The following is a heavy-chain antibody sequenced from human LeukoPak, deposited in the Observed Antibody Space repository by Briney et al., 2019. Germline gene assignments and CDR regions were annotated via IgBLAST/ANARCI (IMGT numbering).Heavy chain of an antibody. Sequence: GGSLRLSCAVSGFTVSSNYMTWVRQAPGKGLEWVSVIYSGGNTYYADSVKGRFTISRDNSKNTLYLQMHSLRAEDTAVYYCARGGGPYYSGSGSFGFWGQGTLVTVSS. D-gene: IGHD3-10*01. V-gene: IGHV3-53*01. CDR2: IYSGGNT. CDR1: GFTVSSNY. J-gene: IGHJ4*02. CDR3: ARGGGPYYSGSGSFGF.